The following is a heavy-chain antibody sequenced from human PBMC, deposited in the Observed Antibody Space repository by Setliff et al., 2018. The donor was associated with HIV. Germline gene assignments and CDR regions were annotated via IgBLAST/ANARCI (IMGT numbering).Heavy chain of an antibody. CDR2: MSTGGDIK. CDR3: VRDPIEGYPDYFDY. D-gene: IGHD1-26*01. CDR1: GFTFSSYV. Sequence: GGSLRLSCAATGFTFSSYVLHWVRQAPGKGLEWVAVMSTGGDIKIYADSVKGRFTISRDNSKNTLFLQMNSLRPEDTATYYCVRDPIEGYPDYFDYWVQGTLVTVSS. V-gene: IGHV3-30-3*01. J-gene: IGHJ4*02.